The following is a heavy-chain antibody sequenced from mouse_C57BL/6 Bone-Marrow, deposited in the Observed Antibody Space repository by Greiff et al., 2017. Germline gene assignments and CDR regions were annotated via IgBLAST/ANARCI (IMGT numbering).Heavy chain of an antibody. D-gene: IGHD1-1*01. V-gene: IGHV1-82*01. CDR1: GYAFSSSW. J-gene: IGHJ1*03. CDR3: ARQYYGSSFYWYFDV. Sequence: QVQLQQSGPELVKPGASVKISCKASGYAFSSSWMNWVKQRPGKGLEWIGRIYPGDGDTNYNGKFTGKATLTADKSSSTAYMQLSSLTSEDSAVYFCARQYYGSSFYWYFDVWGTGTTVTVSS. CDR2: IYPGDGDT.